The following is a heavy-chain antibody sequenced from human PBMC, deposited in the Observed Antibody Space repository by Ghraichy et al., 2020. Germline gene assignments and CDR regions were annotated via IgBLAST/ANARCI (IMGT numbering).Heavy chain of an antibody. D-gene: IGHD1-14*01. CDR1: GGSFSGYY. Sequence: SETLSLTCAVYGGSFSGYYWSWIRQPPGKGLELIGEINHSGSTNYNPSLKSRVTISVDTPKKQFSLKLSPVTAADTAVYYCARAGKPNEYFQHWGRGTLVTVSS. CDR3: ARAGKPNEYFQH. CDR2: INHSGST. V-gene: IGHV4-34*01. J-gene: IGHJ1*01.